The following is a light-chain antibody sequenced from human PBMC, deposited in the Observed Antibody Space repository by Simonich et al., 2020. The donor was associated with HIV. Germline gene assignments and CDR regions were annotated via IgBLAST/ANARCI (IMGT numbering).Light chain of an antibody. CDR2: GNI. J-gene: IGLJ3*02. CDR3: QSYDSSLSGWV. V-gene: IGLV1-40*01. CDR1: SSNIGAGYD. Sequence: QSVLTQAPSVSGAPGQRVTISCTGGSSNIGAGYDVHWYQQLPGTAPKLLMYGNINRPSGVPDRFSGSKSGTSASLAITGLQAEDEADYYCQSYDSSLSGWVFGGGTKLTVL.